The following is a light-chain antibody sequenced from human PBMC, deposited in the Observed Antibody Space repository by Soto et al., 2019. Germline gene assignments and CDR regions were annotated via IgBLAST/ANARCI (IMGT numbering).Light chain of an antibody. CDR3: MQALQTGWT. CDR2: LGS. CDR1: QSLLHSNGFNY. Sequence: DIVMTQSPLSLPVTPGEPASISCRSSQSLLHSNGFNYLDWYLQKPGQSPQLLIYLGSTQASGVPDRFSGSGSGTDFTLKISRVEAEDVGVYYCMQALQTGWTFGQGTKVEIK. J-gene: IGKJ1*01. V-gene: IGKV2-28*01.